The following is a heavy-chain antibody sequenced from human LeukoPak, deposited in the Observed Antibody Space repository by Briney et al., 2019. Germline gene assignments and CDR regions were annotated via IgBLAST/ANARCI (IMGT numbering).Heavy chain of an antibody. Sequence: PSETQSLTCAVYGGSFSGYYWSWIRQPPGKGLEWIGEINHSGSTNYNPSLKSRVTISVDTSKNQFSLKLSSVTAADTAVYYCARGRYSAHIAARPSWFDPWGQGTLVTVSS. J-gene: IGHJ5*02. CDR2: INHSGST. D-gene: IGHD6-6*01. CDR3: ARGRYSAHIAARPSWFDP. CDR1: GGSFSGYY. V-gene: IGHV4-34*01.